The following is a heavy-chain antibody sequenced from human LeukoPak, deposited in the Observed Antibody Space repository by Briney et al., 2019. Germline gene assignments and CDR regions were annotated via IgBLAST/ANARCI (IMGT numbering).Heavy chain of an antibody. V-gene: IGHV1-46*01. CDR3: ARGVTGTTPVIDI. D-gene: IGHD1-20*01. J-gene: IGHJ3*02. Sequence: ASVKVSCKASGYTFTSYYMHWVRQAPGHGLEWMGRIIPDSLSTYYAQNFQGRATFTADKLSNTVYLELTSLTSEDTAVYYCARGVTGTTPVIDIWGQGTNVVVSS. CDR1: GYTFTSYY. CDR2: IIPDSLST.